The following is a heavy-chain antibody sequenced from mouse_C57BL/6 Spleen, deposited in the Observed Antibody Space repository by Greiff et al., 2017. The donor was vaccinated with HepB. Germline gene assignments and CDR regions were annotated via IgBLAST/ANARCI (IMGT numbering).Heavy chain of an antibody. CDR1: GFTFSDYY. J-gene: IGHJ4*01. CDR3: ARDRDYYGSREYAMDY. V-gene: IGHV5-16*01. D-gene: IGHD1-1*01. Sequence: EVKVVESEGGLVQPGSSMKLSCTASGFTFSDYYMAWVRQVPEKGLEWVANINYDGSSTYYLDSLKSRFIISRDNAKNILYLQMSSLKSEDTATYYCARDRDYYGSREYAMDYWGQGTSVTVSS. CDR2: INYDGSST.